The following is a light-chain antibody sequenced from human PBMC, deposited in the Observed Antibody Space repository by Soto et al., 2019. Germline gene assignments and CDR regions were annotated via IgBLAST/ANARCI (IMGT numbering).Light chain of an antibody. J-gene: IGKJ2*01. V-gene: IGKV1-5*03. CDR3: QQYSSYSLYT. Sequence: DIQMTQSPSTLPASVGDRVTITCRASQTINNWLAWYQQKPGKAPKVLIYKTSTLESGVPSRFSGSGSGTEFALTINCLQPDDFATYYCQQYSSYSLYTFGQGTKVEIK. CDR1: QTINNW. CDR2: KTS.